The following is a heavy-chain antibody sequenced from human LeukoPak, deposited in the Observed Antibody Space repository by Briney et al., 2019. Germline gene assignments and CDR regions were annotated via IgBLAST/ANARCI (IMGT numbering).Heavy chain of an antibody. D-gene: IGHD3-9*01. CDR1: GYTFTSYY. CDR2: INPSGGST. Sequence: ASVKVSCKASGYTFTSYYMHWVRQAPGQGLEWMGIINPSGGSTSYAQKFQGRVTMTRDMSTSTVYMELSSLRSDDTAVYYCARDREYDILTGKTLSLGAFDIWGQGTMVTVSS. J-gene: IGHJ3*02. CDR3: ARDREYDILTGKTLSLGAFDI. V-gene: IGHV1-46*01.